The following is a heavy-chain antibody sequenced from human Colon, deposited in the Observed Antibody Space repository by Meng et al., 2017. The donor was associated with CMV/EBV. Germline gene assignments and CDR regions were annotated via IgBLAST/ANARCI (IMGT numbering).Heavy chain of an antibody. CDR1: FTFSSWP. J-gene: IGHJ3*02. D-gene: IGHD1-20*01. V-gene: IGHV3-30*04. Sequence: FTFSSWPMHWVRQAPGKGLEWVAITLKDGSERYYTDSVKGRFTISRDNSKNTLYLQMNSLRVEDTAVYYCARDPSLKYNWNWDEGFDIWGQGTIVTVSS. CDR2: TLKDGSER. CDR3: ARDPSLKYNWNWDEGFDI.